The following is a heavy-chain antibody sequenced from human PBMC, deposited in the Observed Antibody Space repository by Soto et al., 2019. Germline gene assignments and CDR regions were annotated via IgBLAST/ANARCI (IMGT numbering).Heavy chain of an antibody. CDR2: ISYDGSYN. D-gene: IGHD6-19*01. Sequence: QVQLVESGGGVVQPGRSLRLSCVASGFTFSSYGMHWVRQAPGKGLEWVALISYDGSYNYYIDSVKGRFTISRDNSKNTLYLQMNSLRPEDASVYYCAKGGDSSGWYPSDYWGQGTLVTVSS. CDR1: GFTFSSYG. CDR3: AKGGDSSGWYPSDY. V-gene: IGHV3-30*18. J-gene: IGHJ4*02.